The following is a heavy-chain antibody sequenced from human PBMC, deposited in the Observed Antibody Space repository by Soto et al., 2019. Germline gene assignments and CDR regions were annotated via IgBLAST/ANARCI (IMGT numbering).Heavy chain of an antibody. CDR3: ARGSCYGGTWYPPFDL. V-gene: IGHV2-5*01. Sequence: QITLKESGPTLVKPTQTLTLTCPFSGFSVRTSGVGVGWIRQPPGKALEWLALFYWNDDKRYSPSLKSRLNRHKDRSKNHVVLTFTNMEYVDTAPYYCARGSCYGGTWYPPFDLWGQGALVTVSS. CDR1: GFSVRTSGVG. CDR2: FYWNDDK. D-gene: IGHD2-15*01. J-gene: IGHJ4*02.